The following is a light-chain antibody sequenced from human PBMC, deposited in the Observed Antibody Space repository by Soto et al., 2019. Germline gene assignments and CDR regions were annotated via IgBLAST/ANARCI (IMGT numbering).Light chain of an antibody. V-gene: IGKV3-20*01. CDR1: QSVSSSY. J-gene: IGKJ1*01. CDR2: GAS. Sequence: EIVLTQSPGTLSLSPGERATLSCRASQSVSSSYLAWYQQKPGQAPRLLIYGASSRATGIQDRFSGSGSGTDFTLTISRLEPEDFAVYYCQQYGSSQWTFGQGTKVEIK. CDR3: QQYGSSQWT.